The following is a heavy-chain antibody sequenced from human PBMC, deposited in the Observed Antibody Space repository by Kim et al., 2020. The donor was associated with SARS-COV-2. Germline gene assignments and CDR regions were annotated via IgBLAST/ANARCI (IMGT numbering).Heavy chain of an antibody. Sequence: GGSLRLSCAASGFTFSSYGMHWVRQAPGKGLEWVAVISYDGSNKYYADSVKGRFTISRDNAKNTLYLQMNSLRAEDTAVYYCAKNHWSLERRPTHFDYWGEGTLVTVSS. CDR3: AKNHWSLERRPTHFDY. D-gene: IGHD1-1*01. CDR1: GFTFSSYG. V-gene: IGHV3-30*18. J-gene: IGHJ4*02. CDR2: ISYDGSNK.